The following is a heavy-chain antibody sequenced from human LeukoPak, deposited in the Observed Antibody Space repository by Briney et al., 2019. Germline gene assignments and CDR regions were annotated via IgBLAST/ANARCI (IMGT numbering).Heavy chain of an antibody. CDR2: ISAYNGNT. V-gene: IGHV1-18*01. CDR1: GYTFTSYG. Sequence: ASVKVSCKASGYTFTSYGISWVRQAPGQGLEWMGWISAYNGNTNYAQKLQGRVTMTTDTSTSTAYMELRSLRSDDTAVYYCARNVQTYYYDSSGYFDRLYWFDPWGQGTLVTVSS. CDR3: ARNVQTYYYDSSGYFDRLYWFDP. D-gene: IGHD3-22*01. J-gene: IGHJ5*02.